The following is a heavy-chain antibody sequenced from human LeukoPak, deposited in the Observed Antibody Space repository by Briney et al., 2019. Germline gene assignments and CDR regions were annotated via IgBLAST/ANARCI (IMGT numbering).Heavy chain of an antibody. Sequence: SVKVSCKASGGTFSSYTISWVRQAPGQGLEWMGRIIPILGIANYAQKFRGRVTITTDESTSTAYMELSSLRSEDTAVYYCARVHYYGSGSSNWFDPWGQGTLVTVSS. V-gene: IGHV1-69*16. CDR1: GGTFSSYT. D-gene: IGHD3-10*01. CDR3: ARVHYYGSGSSNWFDP. CDR2: IIPILGIA. J-gene: IGHJ5*02.